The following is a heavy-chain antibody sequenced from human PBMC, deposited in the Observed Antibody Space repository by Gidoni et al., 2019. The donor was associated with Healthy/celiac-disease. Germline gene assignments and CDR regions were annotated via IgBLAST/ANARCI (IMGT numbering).Heavy chain of an antibody. J-gene: IGHJ5*02. CDR1: GFTFSSYE. D-gene: IGHD1-1*01. V-gene: IGHV3-48*03. Sequence: EVQLVESGGGLVQPGGSLRLSCAASGFTFSSYEMNWVRQAPGKGLEWVSYISSSGSTIYYADSVKGRFTISRDNAKNSLYLQMNSLRAEDTAVYYCARVAARWNVVDPWGQGTLVTVSS. CDR2: ISSSGSTI. CDR3: ARVAARWNVVDP.